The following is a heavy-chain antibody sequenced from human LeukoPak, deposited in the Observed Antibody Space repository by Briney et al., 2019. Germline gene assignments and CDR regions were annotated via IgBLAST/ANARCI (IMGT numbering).Heavy chain of an antibody. CDR2: IYYSGST. CDR3: ARMSIAAAGVYYYYYGMDV. CDR1: GGSISSSSYY. J-gene: IGHJ6*02. V-gene: IGHV4-39*07. Sequence: SETLSLTCTVSGGSISSSSYYWGWIRQPPGKGLEWIGSIYYSGSTNYNPSLKSRVTISVDKSKNQFSLKLSSVTAADTAVYYCARMSIAAAGVYYYYYGMDVWGQGTTVTVSS. D-gene: IGHD6-13*01.